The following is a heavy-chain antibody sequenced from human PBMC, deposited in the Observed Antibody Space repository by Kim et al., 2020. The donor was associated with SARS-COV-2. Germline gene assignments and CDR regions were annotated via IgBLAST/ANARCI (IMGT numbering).Heavy chain of an antibody. CDR2: IDTGGTYI. J-gene: IGHJ4*02. Sequence: GGSLRLSCAASGFTFSSYTMNWIRQAPGKGLEWVSSIDTGGTYIYYADSVKGRVTISRDNADNSLYLQMHSLRAEDTAVYYCARVGLDYGSGSYPMYWGQGTLVTVSS. CDR1: GFTFSSYT. V-gene: IGHV3-21*01. CDR3: ARVGLDYGSGSYPMY. D-gene: IGHD3-10*01.